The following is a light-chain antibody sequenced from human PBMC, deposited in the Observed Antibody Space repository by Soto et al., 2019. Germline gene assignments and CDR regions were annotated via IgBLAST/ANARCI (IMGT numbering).Light chain of an antibody. CDR1: QSISNY. J-gene: IGKJ5*01. V-gene: IGKV1-39*01. CDR3: QQSYSNTVT. Sequence: DLQMTQSPSSLSASVGDRVTITCRASQSISNYLNWYQQKPGKAPKLLIYAASGLQSGVPSRFSGSGSGTDFTLTISGLRPEDFATYYCQQSYSNTVTFGQGTRLDIK. CDR2: AAS.